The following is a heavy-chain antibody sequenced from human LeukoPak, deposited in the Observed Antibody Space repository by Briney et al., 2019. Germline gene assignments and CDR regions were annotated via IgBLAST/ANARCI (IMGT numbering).Heavy chain of an antibody. CDR2: IYNSGGT. CDR3: ARRHHYYYYMDV. V-gene: IGHV4-4*09. CDR1: GGSVGSYY. Sequence: NSSETLSLTCTVSGGSVGSYYWSWVQQPPGKRLEWLGYIYNSGGTNYNPSLNGRVTISVDTSKSQFSLNLSSVTAADTAVYYCARRHHYYYYMDVWGKGTTVTVSS. J-gene: IGHJ6*03.